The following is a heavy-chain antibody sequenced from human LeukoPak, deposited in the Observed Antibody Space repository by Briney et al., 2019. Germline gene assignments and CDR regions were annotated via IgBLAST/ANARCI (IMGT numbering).Heavy chain of an antibody. CDR2: ISGSGGST. J-gene: IGHJ4*02. CDR3: AKDRTYYYESRGYFDY. Sequence: GGSLRLSCAASGFTFSSYAMSWVRQAPGKGLARVSTISGSGGSTYYAASVKGGFTISRDSSKNTRYLQMNSLRVEDTAVYYCAKDRTYYYESRGYFDYWGQGTLVTVSS. CDR1: GFTFSSYA. D-gene: IGHD3-22*01. V-gene: IGHV3-23*01.